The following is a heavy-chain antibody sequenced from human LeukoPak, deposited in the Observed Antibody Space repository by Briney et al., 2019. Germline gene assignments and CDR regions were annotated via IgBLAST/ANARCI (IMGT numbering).Heavy chain of an antibody. V-gene: IGHV4-39*07. J-gene: IGHJ4*02. CDR2: IYSSGNT. Sequence: PSETLSLTCAVSGGSISSSGYYWGWIRQPPGKGLEWIGSIYSSGNTYYNTSLKSRVTMSIDTSKNQFSLKLNSMTAADTAVYYCASDHPPAGFHWGQGTLVTDSS. CDR1: GGSISSSGYY. D-gene: IGHD6-19*01. CDR3: ASDHPPAGFH.